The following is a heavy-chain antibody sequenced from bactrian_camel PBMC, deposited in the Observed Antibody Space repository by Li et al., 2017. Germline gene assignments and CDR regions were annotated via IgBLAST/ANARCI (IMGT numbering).Heavy chain of an antibody. CDR1: GFTFSSYA. CDR2: IDRVGDMT. J-gene: IGHJ4*01. Sequence: DVQLVESGGGLVQPGVSLRLSCAASGFTFSSYAMSWVRQAPGKGLEWVSNIDRVGDMTHYTDSAKGRFTISRDDAKNELYLQMNSLKSDGTALYYCATNMDPGAGWAFNYWGLGTQVTVS. V-gene: IGHV3S31*01. D-gene: IGHD5*01. CDR3: ATNMDPGAGWAFNY.